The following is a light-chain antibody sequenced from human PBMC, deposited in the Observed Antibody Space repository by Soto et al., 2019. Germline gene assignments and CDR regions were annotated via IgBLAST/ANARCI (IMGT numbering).Light chain of an antibody. V-gene: IGLV2-14*01. J-gene: IGLJ3*02. Sequence: QSVLTQPASVSGSPGQSITISCTGSSSDIGDYSSVSWYQQHPGKAPKLIIYEVTHRPSGVDNRFSGSKSGNTASLTISGLQAEDEADYYCCSYTRTSTLVFGGGTKVTVL. CDR3: CSYTRTSTLV. CDR2: EVT. CDR1: SSDIGDYSS.